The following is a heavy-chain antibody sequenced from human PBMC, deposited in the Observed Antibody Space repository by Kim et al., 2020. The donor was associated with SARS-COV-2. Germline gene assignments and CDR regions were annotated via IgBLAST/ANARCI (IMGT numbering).Heavy chain of an antibody. Sequence: GESLKISCKGSGYSFTSYWIGWVRQMPGKGLEWMGIIYPGDSDTRYSPSFQGQVTISADKSISTAYLQWSSLKASDTAMYYCASSAGGIEKQLAFRYYGMDVWGQGTTVTVSS. V-gene: IGHV5-51*01. D-gene: IGHD6-13*01. CDR1: GYSFTSYW. J-gene: IGHJ6*02. CDR3: ASSAGGIEKQLAFRYYGMDV. CDR2: IYPGDSDT.